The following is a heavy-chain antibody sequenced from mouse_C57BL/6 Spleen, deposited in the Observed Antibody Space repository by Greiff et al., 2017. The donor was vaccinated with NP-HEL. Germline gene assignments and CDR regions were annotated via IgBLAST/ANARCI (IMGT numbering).Heavy chain of an antibody. CDR2: IYPSDSET. CDR3: AIERGYANAYAD. J-gene: IGHJ3*01. CDR1: GYTFTSYW. Sequence: QVQLQQPGAELVRPGSSVKLSCKASGYTFTSYWMDWVKQRPGQGLEWIGNIYPSDSETNYNQKFKDKATLTVDKSSSTAYMQLSSLTSEDSAVYYCAIERGYANAYADWGKGTLVTFSA. V-gene: IGHV1-61*01. D-gene: IGHD2-2*01.